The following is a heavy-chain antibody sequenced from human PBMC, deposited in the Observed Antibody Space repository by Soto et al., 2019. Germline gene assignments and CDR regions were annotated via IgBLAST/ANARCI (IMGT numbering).Heavy chain of an antibody. D-gene: IGHD6-19*01. J-gene: IGHJ4*02. Sequence: EVQLVESGGGVVRPGGSLRLSCAASGFNFDEYGMTWVRQAPGKGLEWVSGLNWDGDDTGYADSVKGRFTISRDNAKNPLYLEMNSLRVEDTARYYCARGDLALAVSSGYWGQGTLVTVSS. CDR1: GFNFDEYG. V-gene: IGHV3-20*04. CDR2: LNWDGDDT. CDR3: ARGDLALAVSSGY.